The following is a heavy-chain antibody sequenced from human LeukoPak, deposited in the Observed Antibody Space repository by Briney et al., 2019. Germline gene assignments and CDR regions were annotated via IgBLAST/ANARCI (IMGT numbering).Heavy chain of an antibody. Sequence: SETLSLTCTVSGGSISSSSYYWGWIRQPPGKGLEWIGSIYYSGSTYHNPSLKSRVTISVDTSKNQFSLKLTSVTAADTAIYYCTKGRGIWGQGTLVTVSS. CDR2: IYYSGST. J-gene: IGHJ4*02. CDR1: GGSISSSSYY. D-gene: IGHD3-10*01. CDR3: TKGRGI. V-gene: IGHV4-39*01.